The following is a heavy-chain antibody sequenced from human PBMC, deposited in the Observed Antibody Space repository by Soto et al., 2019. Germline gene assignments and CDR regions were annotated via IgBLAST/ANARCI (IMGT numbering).Heavy chain of an antibody. Sequence: PGESLKISCKGSGYSFAGYWITWVRQKPEKGLEWMGRIDPSDSQTHYSPSFRGHVTISVTKSITTVFLQWSSLRASDTAMYYCARQIYDSDTGPNFQYYFDSWGQGTPVTVSS. CDR1: GYSFAGYW. J-gene: IGHJ4*02. CDR2: IDPSDSQT. V-gene: IGHV5-10-1*01. CDR3: ARQIYDSDTGPNFQYYFDS. D-gene: IGHD3-22*01.